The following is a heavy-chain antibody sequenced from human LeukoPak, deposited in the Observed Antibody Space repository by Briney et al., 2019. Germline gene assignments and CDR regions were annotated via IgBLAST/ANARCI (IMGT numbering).Heavy chain of an antibody. CDR3: AKCSGGSCYDAFDI. CDR1: GFTFSSSA. Sequence: PGGSLRLSCAASGFTFSSSAMSWVRQAPGKGLEWVSSISGSGDSTYYADSVKGRFTISRDNSKNTLYLQMNSLRAEDTAVYYCAKCSGGSCYDAFDIWGQGTMVTVSS. V-gene: IGHV3-23*01. J-gene: IGHJ3*02. D-gene: IGHD2-15*01. CDR2: ISGSGDST.